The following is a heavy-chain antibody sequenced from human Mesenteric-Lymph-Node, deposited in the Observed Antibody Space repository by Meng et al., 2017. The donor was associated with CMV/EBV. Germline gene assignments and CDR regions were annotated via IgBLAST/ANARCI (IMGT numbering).Heavy chain of an antibody. CDR1: GYTFTDFY. CDR3: ARDNVNPEGFDP. CDR2: INPNSGVS. V-gene: IGHV1-2*06. J-gene: IGHJ5*02. Sequence: QVQLVQSRAAVGKPGASVMVSCKASGYTFTDFYIHWVRQAPGQGLEWMGRINPNSGVSNSAQNFQGRVTMTRDTSISTAYMELGRLTSDDTAVYYCARDNVNPEGFDPWGQGTLVPSPQ. D-gene: IGHD2/OR15-2a*01.